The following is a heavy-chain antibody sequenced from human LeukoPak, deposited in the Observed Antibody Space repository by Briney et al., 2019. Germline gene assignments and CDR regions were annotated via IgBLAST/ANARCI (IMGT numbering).Heavy chain of an antibody. CDR1: GYTFTGYY. CDR3: ARGTGDQWVGNAFDI. CDR2: INPNSGGT. V-gene: IGHV1-2*04. J-gene: IGHJ3*02. Sequence: ASVKVSCKASGYTFTGYYMHWVRQAPGQGLEWMGWINPNSGGTNYAQKFQGWVTMTRDTSISTAYMELSRLRSDDTAVYYCARGTGDQWVGNAFDIWGQGTMVTVSS. D-gene: IGHD7-27*01.